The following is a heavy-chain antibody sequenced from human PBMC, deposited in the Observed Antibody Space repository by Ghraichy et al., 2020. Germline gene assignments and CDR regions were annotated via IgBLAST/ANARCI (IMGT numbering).Heavy chain of an antibody. CDR3: ARVGGDLDYGDYCAFDI. CDR1: GFTFSSYS. CDR2: ISSSSSTI. Sequence: GESLNISCAASGFTFSSYSMNWVRQAPGKGLEWVSYISSSSSTIYYADSVKGRFTISRDNAKNSLYLQMNSLRDEDTAVYYCARVGGDLDYGDYCAFDIWGQGTMVTVSS. J-gene: IGHJ3*02. D-gene: IGHD4-17*01. V-gene: IGHV3-48*02.